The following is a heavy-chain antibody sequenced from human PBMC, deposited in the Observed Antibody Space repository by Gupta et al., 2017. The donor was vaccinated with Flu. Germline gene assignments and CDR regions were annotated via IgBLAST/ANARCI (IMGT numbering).Heavy chain of an antibody. CDR3: ARVPGYFDL. J-gene: IGHJ2*01. V-gene: IGHV4-59*01. Sequence: WSWSRQPPGKGLEWIGYIYYSGSTNYNPSLKSRVTISVDTSKNQFSLKLSSVTAADTAVYYCARVPGYFDLWGRGTLVTVSS. CDR2: IYYSGST.